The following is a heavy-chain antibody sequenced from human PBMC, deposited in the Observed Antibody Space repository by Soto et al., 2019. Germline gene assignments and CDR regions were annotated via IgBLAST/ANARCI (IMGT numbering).Heavy chain of an antibody. CDR3: ARDDPYCSSTSCYRFDP. CDR1: GGTFSSYA. D-gene: IGHD2-2*02. V-gene: IGHV1-69*13. Sequence: ASVKVSCKASGGTFSSYAISWVRQAPGQGLEWMGGIIPIFGTANYAQKFQGRVTITADESTSTAYMELSSLRSEDTAVYYCARDDPYCSSTSCYRFDPWGQGTLVTVSS. J-gene: IGHJ5*02. CDR2: IIPIFGTA.